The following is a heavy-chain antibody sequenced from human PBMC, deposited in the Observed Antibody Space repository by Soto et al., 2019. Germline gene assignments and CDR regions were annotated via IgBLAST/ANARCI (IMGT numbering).Heavy chain of an antibody. CDR2: INSDGSST. Sequence: GGSLRLSCAASGFTFSSYWMHWVRQAPGKGLVWVSRINSDGSSTSYADSVKGRFTISRDNAKNTLYLQMNSLRAEDTAVYYCARDPIFGVVPLGMDVWGQGTTVTVSS. V-gene: IGHV3-74*01. J-gene: IGHJ6*02. D-gene: IGHD3-3*01. CDR3: ARDPIFGVVPLGMDV. CDR1: GFTFSSYW.